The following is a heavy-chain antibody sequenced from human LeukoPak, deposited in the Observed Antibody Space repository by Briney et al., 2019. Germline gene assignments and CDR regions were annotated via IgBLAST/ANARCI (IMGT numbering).Heavy chain of an antibody. Sequence: PSETLSLTCTVSGGSISSSSYYWGWIRQPPGKGLEWIGSIYYSGSTYYNPSLKSRVTISVDTSKNQFSLKLSSVTAADTAVYYCARDGTWISRLGYWGQGTLVTVSS. CDR1: GGSISSSSYY. V-gene: IGHV4-39*07. CDR2: IYYSGST. CDR3: ARDGTWISRLGY. J-gene: IGHJ4*02. D-gene: IGHD5-12*01.